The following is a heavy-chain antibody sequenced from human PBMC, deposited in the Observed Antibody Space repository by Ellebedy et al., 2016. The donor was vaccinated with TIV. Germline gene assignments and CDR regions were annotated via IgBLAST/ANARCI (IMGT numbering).Heavy chain of an antibody. D-gene: IGHD3-3*01. CDR3: ARAPRGEWLTPIYGMDV. CDR1: GGSISSSSYY. CDR2: IYYSGST. J-gene: IGHJ6*02. V-gene: IGHV4-39*01. Sequence: SETLSLTCTVSGGSISSSSYYWGWIRQPPGKGLEWIGSIYYSGSTYYNPSLKSRVTISVDTSKNQFSLKLSSVTAADTAVYYCARAPRGEWLTPIYGMDVWGQGTTVTVSS.